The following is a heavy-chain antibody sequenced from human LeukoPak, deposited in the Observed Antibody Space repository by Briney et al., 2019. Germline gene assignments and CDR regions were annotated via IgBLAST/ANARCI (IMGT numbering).Heavy chain of an antibody. CDR2: IYNSGST. D-gene: IGHD1-14*01. Sequence: SETLSLTCTVSGGSISTSYWSWIRQPPGKGLEWIGYIYNSGSTNYNPSLKSRVTISVDTSKNQFSLMLSSVTAADTAVYYCARGGTIKNGMDVWGQGTTVTVSS. J-gene: IGHJ6*02. CDR3: ARGGTIKNGMDV. CDR1: GGSISTSY. V-gene: IGHV4-59*01.